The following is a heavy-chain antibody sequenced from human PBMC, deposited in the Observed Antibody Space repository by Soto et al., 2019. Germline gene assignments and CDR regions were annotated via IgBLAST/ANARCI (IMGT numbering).Heavy chain of an antibody. CDR1: GGSFSANH. D-gene: IGHD4-17*01. V-gene: IGHV4-34*01. J-gene: IGHJ4*02. CDR2: ITLGGST. CDR3: ARTTAVPNSLRSRYFFDY. Sequence: PSETLSLTCAISGGSFSANHWSWIRQSPGQGLEWIGEITLGGSTNYSPSLKSRVSISVDEGKKQFSLEMTSVTAADTAVYYCARTTAVPNSLRSRYFFDYWGQGTLVTVSS.